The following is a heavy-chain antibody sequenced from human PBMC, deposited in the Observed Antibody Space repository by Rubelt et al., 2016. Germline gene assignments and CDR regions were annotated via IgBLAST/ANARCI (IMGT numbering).Heavy chain of an antibody. CDR3: ARDYYGDPFDY. CDR2: IWYDGSNK. Sequence: QVQLVESGGGVVQPGRSLRLSCAASGFTFSSYGMHWVRQAPGKGLEWVAVIWYDGSNKYYADSVKGRFTVSRDNSKNTRYWQMNSRRAEDTAIYYCARDYYGDPFDYWGQGTPVTVSS. D-gene: IGHD4-17*01. J-gene: IGHJ4*02. CDR1: GFTFSSYG. V-gene: IGHV3-33*01.